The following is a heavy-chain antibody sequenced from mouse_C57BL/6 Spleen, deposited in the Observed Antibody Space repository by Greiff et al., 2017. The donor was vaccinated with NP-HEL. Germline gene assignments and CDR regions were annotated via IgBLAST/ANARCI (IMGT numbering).Heavy chain of an antibody. CDR2: INPYNGGT. J-gene: IGHJ1*03. Sequence: VQLQQSGPVLVKPGASVKMSCKASGYTFTDYYMNWVKQSHGKSLEWIGVINPYNGGTSYNQKFKGKATLTVDKSSSTAYMELNSLTSEDSAVYYCASPYGSSSSYWYFDVWGTGTTVTVSS. CDR1: GYTFTDYY. CDR3: ASPYGSSSSYWYFDV. D-gene: IGHD1-1*01. V-gene: IGHV1-19*01.